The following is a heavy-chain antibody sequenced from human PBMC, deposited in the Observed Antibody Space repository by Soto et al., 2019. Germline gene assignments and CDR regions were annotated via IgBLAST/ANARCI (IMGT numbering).Heavy chain of an antibody. V-gene: IGHV3-11*01. CDR2: ISSSGSIK. CDR1: GFTFSDGY. J-gene: IGHJ2*01. CDR3: ARFPWYFDL. Sequence: PWGSLRLSCAASGFTFSDGYMSWIRQAPGKGLEWVSYISSSGSIKNSAESVKGRFTTSRDNAKDSLYLQMNSLRVDDTAVYYCARFPWYFDLWGRGTLVTVSS.